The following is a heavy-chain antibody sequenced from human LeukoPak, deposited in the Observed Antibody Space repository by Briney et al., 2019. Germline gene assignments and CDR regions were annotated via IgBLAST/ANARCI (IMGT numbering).Heavy chain of an antibody. CDR1: GGSFSGYY. CDR2: INHSGST. Sequence: SETLSLTCAVYGGSFSGYYWSWIRQPPGKGLEWIGEINHSGSTNYNPSLKSRVTISVDTSKNQFSLKLSSVTAADTAVYYCARGYPTVKYYYYGIDVWGQGTTVTVSS. CDR3: ARGYPTVKYYYYGIDV. J-gene: IGHJ6*02. V-gene: IGHV4-34*01. D-gene: IGHD4-17*01.